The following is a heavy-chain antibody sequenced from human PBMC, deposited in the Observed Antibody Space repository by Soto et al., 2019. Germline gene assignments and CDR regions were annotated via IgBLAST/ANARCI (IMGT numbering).Heavy chain of an antibody. J-gene: IGHJ5*02. CDR3: ARKSSSSSWFDP. CDR2: ISTYDGNT. V-gene: IGHV1-18*01. CDR1: GYTFFTYG. Sequence: ASVKVSCKASGYTFFTYGITWVRQAPGQGLEWMGWISTYDGNTDYAQKLQGRVTMTTDTSTRTAYMELRGLRSDDTAVYYCARKSSSSSWFDPWGQGTLVTVSS. D-gene: IGHD6-6*01.